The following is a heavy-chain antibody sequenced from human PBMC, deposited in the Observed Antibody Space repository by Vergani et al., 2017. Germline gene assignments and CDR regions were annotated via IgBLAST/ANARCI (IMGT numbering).Heavy chain of an antibody. Sequence: QVQLVESGGGVVQPGRSLRLSCAASGFTFSSYGMHWVRQAPGKGLEWVSAISGSGGSTYYADSVKGRFTISRDNSKNTLYLQMNSLRAEDTAVYYCARASWEGYFNYGMDVWGQGTTVTVSS. V-gene: IGHV3-NL1*01. D-gene: IGHD1-26*01. J-gene: IGHJ6*02. CDR3: ARASWEGYFNYGMDV. CDR2: ISGSGGST. CDR1: GFTFSSYG.